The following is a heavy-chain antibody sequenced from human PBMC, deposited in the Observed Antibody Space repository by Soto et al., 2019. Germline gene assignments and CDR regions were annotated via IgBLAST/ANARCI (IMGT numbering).Heavy chain of an antibody. Sequence: SETLSLTCTVSGGSISSGDYYWSWIRQPPGKGLEWIGYIYYSGSTYYNPSLKSRVTISVDTSKNQFSLKLSSVTAADTAVYYCAADTLEDRDLGWFDPWGQGTLVTVSS. V-gene: IGHV4-30-4*01. CDR3: AADTLEDRDLGWFDP. J-gene: IGHJ5*02. CDR2: IYYSGST. CDR1: GGSISSGDYY. D-gene: IGHD1-1*01.